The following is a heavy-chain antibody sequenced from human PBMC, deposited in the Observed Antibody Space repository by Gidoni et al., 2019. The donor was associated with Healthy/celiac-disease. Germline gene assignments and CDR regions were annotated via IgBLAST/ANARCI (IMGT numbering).Heavy chain of an antibody. CDR2: IPYEGSNK. CDR1: GFTFSNYV. Sequence: QVQLVESGGGLFQSGWSLRLSCAASGFTFSNYVMHWVRQAAGKGLEWVAVIPYEGSNKYYADSVKGRFTISRDNSKNTVYLQMNSLRAEDTAVYYCAKDGGGYSYGWVHWYYFEYWGQGTLVTVSS. CDR3: AKDGGGYSYGWVHWYYFEY. J-gene: IGHJ4*02. V-gene: IGHV3-30*18. D-gene: IGHD5-18*01.